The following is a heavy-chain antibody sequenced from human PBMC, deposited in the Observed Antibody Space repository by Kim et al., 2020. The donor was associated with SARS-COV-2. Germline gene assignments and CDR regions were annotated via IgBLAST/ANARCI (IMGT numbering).Heavy chain of an antibody. D-gene: IGHD1-26*01. J-gene: IGHJ4*02. CDR1: GFTFSSYW. CDR2: IKQDGSEK. Sequence: GGSLRLSCAASGFTFSSYWMSWVRQAPGKGLEWVANIKQDGSEKYYVDSVKGRFTISRDNAKNSLYLQMNSLRAEDTAVYYCASSGSYSYFDYWGQGTLVTVSS. CDR3: ASSGSYSYFDY. V-gene: IGHV3-7*03.